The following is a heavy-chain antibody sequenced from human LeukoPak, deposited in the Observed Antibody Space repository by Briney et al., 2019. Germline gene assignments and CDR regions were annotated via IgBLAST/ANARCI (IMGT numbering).Heavy chain of an antibody. Sequence: GGSLRLSCAASGFAFSSYAISWVRQAPGKGLEWVSAISGSGGSTYYADSVKGRFTISRDNSKNTLYLQMNSLRAEDTAVYYCAKGPYDYVWGSYPVYWGQGTLVTVSS. CDR3: AKGPYDYVWGSYPVY. CDR1: GFAFSSYA. D-gene: IGHD3-16*02. J-gene: IGHJ4*02. CDR2: ISGSGGST. V-gene: IGHV3-23*01.